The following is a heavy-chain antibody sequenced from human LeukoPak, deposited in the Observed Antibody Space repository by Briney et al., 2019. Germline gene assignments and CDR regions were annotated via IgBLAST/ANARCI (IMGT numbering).Heavy chain of an antibody. Sequence: GGSLRLSCAASGFTFSSYSMNWVRQAPGKGLEWVSSISSSSSYIYYADSVKGRFTISRDNAKNSLYLQMNSLRAEDTAVYYCARDLSPYYYDSSGYYYLWDYWGQGTLVTVSS. CDR2: ISSSSSYI. CDR3: ARDLSPYYYDSSGYYYLWDY. J-gene: IGHJ4*02. CDR1: GFTFSSYS. D-gene: IGHD3-22*01. V-gene: IGHV3-21*01.